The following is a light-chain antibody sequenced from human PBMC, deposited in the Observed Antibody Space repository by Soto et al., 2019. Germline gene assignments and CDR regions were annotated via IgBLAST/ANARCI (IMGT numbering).Light chain of an antibody. CDR1: QSVSSSY. CDR3: KQYGSSGT. V-gene: IGKV3-20*01. J-gene: IGKJ1*01. Sequence: VLTQSPGTLSLSPGDSATLSWRASQSVSSSYLAWYQQKPGQAPRLLIYGASSRATGIPDRFSGSGSGTDSTLTISRLEPEDFAVYYCKQYGSSGTFGQGTKVDI. CDR2: GAS.